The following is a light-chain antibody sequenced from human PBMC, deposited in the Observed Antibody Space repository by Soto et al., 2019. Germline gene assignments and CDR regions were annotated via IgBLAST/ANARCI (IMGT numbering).Light chain of an antibody. V-gene: IGKV3-20*01. J-gene: IGKJ4*01. Sequence: EIVLTQSPDTLSFSPGERATLSCRASQSVSTNSLAWYQQKPGQAPRPLIYGASSRVTGTPDRFSGSGSGTDFTLLISRLEPEDFAVYYCQQYGSSVLTFGGGTKVDIK. CDR2: GAS. CDR3: QQYGSSVLT. CDR1: QSVSTNS.